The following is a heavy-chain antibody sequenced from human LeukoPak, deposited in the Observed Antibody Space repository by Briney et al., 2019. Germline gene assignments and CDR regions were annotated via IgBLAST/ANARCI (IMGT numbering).Heavy chain of an antibody. CDR3: AREVGPGGDY. Sequence: SETLSLTCTVSGGSISSSSYYWGWIRQPPGKGLEWIGSIYYSGSTYYNPSLKSRVTISVDTSKNQFSLKLSSVTAADTAVYYCAREVGPGGDYWGQGTLVTVSS. CDR1: GGSISSSSYY. J-gene: IGHJ4*02. V-gene: IGHV4-39*02. CDR2: IYYSGST.